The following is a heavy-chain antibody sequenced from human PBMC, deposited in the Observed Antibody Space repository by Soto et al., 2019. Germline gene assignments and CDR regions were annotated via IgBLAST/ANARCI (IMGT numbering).Heavy chain of an antibody. CDR2: KNPNSGNT. CDR3: ARVRCSTTRCDGVDY. V-gene: IGHV1-8*01. D-gene: IGHD2-2*01. J-gene: IGHJ4*02. Sequence: QVQLVQSGAEVKKPGASVKVSCKASGYTFTSYDINWVRQATGQGLEWMGWKNPNSGNTGHAQKFQGRITMTFNTSISTAYMELGSLTSEDTAVYYCARVRCSTTRCDGVDYWGQGTLVTVSS. CDR1: GYTFTSYD.